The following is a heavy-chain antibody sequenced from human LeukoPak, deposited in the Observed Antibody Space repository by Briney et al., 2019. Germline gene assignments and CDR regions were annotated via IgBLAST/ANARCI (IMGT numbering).Heavy chain of an antibody. J-gene: IGHJ6*03. CDR3: AKDRGGRRYYYYYYMDV. CDR1: GFTLSSYA. Sequence: PGGSLRLSCAASGFTLSSYATSWVRQAPGKGLEWVSAISGSGGSTYYADSVEGRFTISRDNSKNTLYLQMNSLRAEDTAVYYCAKDRGGRRYYYYYYMDVWGKGTTVTVSS. CDR2: ISGSGGST. D-gene: IGHD3-10*01. V-gene: IGHV3-23*01.